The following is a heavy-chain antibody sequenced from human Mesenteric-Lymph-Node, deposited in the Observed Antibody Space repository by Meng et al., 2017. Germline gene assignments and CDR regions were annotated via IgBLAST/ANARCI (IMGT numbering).Heavy chain of an antibody. J-gene: IGHJ4*02. V-gene: IGHV1-69*13. CDR2: IIPIFGTA. CDR1: GGTFSSYA. Sequence: SVKVSCKASGGTFSSYAISWVRQAPGQGLEWMGWIIPIFGTANYAQKFQGRVTITADESTSTAYMELSSLRSEDTAVYYCARNPSTYSSGWYFDYWGQGTLVTVSS. CDR3: ARNPSTYSSGWYFDY. D-gene: IGHD6-19*01.